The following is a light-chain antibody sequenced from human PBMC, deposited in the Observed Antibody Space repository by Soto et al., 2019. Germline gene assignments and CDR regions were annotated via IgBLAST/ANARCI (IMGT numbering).Light chain of an antibody. J-gene: IGKJ3*01. V-gene: IGKV3-20*01. Sequence: EIVLTQSPGTLSLSPGERATLSCRASQSVSSSYLAWYQQKPGQAHRLLIYGASSKATGIPDRFSGSGSGTDFTLTISRLEPEDLAVYYCQQYGSPPLFGPGTKVDIK. CDR2: GAS. CDR1: QSVSSSY. CDR3: QQYGSPPL.